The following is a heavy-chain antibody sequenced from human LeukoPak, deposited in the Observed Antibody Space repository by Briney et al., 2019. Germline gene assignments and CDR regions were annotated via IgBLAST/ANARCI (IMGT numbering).Heavy chain of an antibody. CDR3: ASGWSGVSGSYPK. CDR2: ISAYNGNT. J-gene: IGHJ4*02. D-gene: IGHD1-26*01. Sequence: ASVKVSCKASGYTFTSYGISWVRQAPGQGPEWMGWISAYNGNTNYAQKFQGRVTITADETTSTAYMELSSLRSEDTAVYYCASGWSGVSGSYPKWGQGTLVTVSS. CDR1: GYTFTSYG. V-gene: IGHV1-18*01.